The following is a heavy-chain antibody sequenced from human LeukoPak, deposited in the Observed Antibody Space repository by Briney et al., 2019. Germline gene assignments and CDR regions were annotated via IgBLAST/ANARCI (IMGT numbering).Heavy chain of an antibody. J-gene: IGHJ5*02. CDR1: RFTLSIYW. D-gene: IGHD2-2*01. CDR3: ARDRRLALLPAAMGWFDP. Sequence: RGSLRLSCAASRFTLSIYWMRWVCHAPGEGLGWVANIKKAGSEKYYVDSVKGRFTISRDNAKNSLCLQMNSLRGEDTAVYDCARDRRLALLPAAMGWFDPWGQGTLVTVSS. V-gene: IGHV3-7*01. CDR2: IKKAGSEK.